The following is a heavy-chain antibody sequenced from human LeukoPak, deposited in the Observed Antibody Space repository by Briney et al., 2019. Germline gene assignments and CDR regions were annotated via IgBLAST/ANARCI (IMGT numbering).Heavy chain of an antibody. CDR3: ARYNYGSDYFDY. CDR2: IKNDGKTI. CDR1: EFTFNDYW. Sequence: GGSLRLSCEASEFTFNDYWMHWVRQTPEKGLEWVSRIKNDGKTITYADSVKGRFTTSRDNAKNTFYLQMNSLRAEDTAVYYCARYNYGSDYFDYWGQGTLVTVSS. D-gene: IGHD5-18*01. V-gene: IGHV3-74*01. J-gene: IGHJ4*02.